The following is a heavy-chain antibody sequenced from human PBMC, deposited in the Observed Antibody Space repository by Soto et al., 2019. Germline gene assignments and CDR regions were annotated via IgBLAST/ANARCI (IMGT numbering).Heavy chain of an antibody. Sequence: LRLSCAASGFTFSSYWMHWVRQAPGKGLVWVSRINSDGSSTSYADSVKGRFTISRDNAKNTLYLQMNSLRAEDTAVYYCARDPQYDYGDYRLYNWFDPWGQGTLVTAPQ. CDR1: GFTFSSYW. V-gene: IGHV3-74*01. J-gene: IGHJ5*02. CDR2: INSDGSST. D-gene: IGHD4-17*01. CDR3: ARDPQYDYGDYRLYNWFDP.